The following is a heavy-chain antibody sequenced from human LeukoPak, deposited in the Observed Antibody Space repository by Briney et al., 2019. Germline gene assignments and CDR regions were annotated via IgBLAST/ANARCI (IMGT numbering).Heavy chain of an antibody. CDR3: AGPSLRFTVGYYGMDV. J-gene: IGHJ6*02. D-gene: IGHD3-3*01. CDR1: GGTFSSYA. V-gene: IGHV1-69*13. Sequence: GASVKVSCKASGGTFSSYAISWVRQAPGQGLEWMGGIIPIFGTANYAQKFQGRVTITADESTSTAYMELSSLRSEDTAVYYCAGPSLRFTVGYYGMDVWGQGTTVTVSS. CDR2: IIPIFGTA.